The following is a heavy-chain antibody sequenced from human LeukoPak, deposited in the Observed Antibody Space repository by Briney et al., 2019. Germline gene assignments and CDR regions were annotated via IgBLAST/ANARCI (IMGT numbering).Heavy chain of an antibody. CDR2: IYHSGST. J-gene: IGHJ6*02. D-gene: IGHD2-15*01. CDR1: GGSFSGYY. Sequence: PSETLSLTCAVYGGSFSGYYWSWIRQPPGKGLEWIGEIYHSGSTNYNPSLKSRVTISVDTSKKQFSPKLSSVTAADTAVYYCARGDIVVVVAATRTYYYYGMDVWGQGTTVTAS. CDR3: ARGDIVVVVAATRTYYYYGMDV. V-gene: IGHV4-34*01.